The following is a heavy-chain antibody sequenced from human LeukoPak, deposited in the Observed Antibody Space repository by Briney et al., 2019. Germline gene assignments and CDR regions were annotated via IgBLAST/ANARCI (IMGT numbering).Heavy chain of an antibody. V-gene: IGHV4-39*07. CDR1: GGSISSSSYY. D-gene: IGHD3-10*01. CDR3: ARGYPFYYGSGSRYDAFDI. CDR2: IYYSGST. J-gene: IGHJ3*02. Sequence: SETLSLTCTVSGGSISSSSYYWGWIRQPPGKGLEWIGSIYYSGSTYYNPSLKSRVTISVDTSKNQFSLKLSSVTAADTAVYYCARGYPFYYGSGSRYDAFDIWGQGTMVTVSS.